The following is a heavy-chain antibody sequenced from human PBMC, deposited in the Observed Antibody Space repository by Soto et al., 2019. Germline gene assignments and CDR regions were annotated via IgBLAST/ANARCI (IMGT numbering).Heavy chain of an antibody. CDR3: TRPPGYCSGGSCPLAGYYYGMAV. CDR1: GFTFSGSA. V-gene: IGHV3-73*01. D-gene: IGHD2-15*01. CDR2: IRSKANSYAT. Sequence: GGSLRLSCAASGFTFSGSAMHWVRQASGKGLEWVGRIRSKANSYATAYAASVKGRFTISRDESKNTAYLQMNSLKTEDTAVYYCTRPPGYCSGGSCPLAGYYYGMAVWGQGTTVTVSS. J-gene: IGHJ6*02.